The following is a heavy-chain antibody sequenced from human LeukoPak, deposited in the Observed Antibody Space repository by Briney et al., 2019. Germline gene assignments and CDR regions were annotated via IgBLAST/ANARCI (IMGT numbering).Heavy chain of an antibody. CDR2: FDPEDGET. CDR3: AMSAGMLSLDAFDI. Sequence: ASVKVSCKVSGYTLTELSMHWVRQAPGKGLEWMGGFDPEDGETIYAQKFQGRVTMTEDTSTDTAYMELSSLRSEDTAVYYCAMSAGMLSLDAFDIWGQGTMVTVSS. CDR1: GYTLTELS. V-gene: IGHV1-24*01. D-gene: IGHD2-8*01. J-gene: IGHJ3*02.